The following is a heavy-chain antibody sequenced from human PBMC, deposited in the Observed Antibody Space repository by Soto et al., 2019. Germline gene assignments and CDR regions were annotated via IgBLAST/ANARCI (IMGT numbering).Heavy chain of an antibody. CDR2: ISGSGGST. CDR3: AEWGVFGDYVG. J-gene: IGHJ4*02. CDR1: GFTFSSYA. Sequence: GGSLRLSCAASGFTFSSYAMSWVRQAPGKGLEWVSAISGSGGSTYYADSVKGRFTISRDNSKNTLYLQMNSLRAEDTAVYYCAEWGVFGDYVGWGQGTLVTVSS. D-gene: IGHD4-17*01. V-gene: IGHV3-23*01.